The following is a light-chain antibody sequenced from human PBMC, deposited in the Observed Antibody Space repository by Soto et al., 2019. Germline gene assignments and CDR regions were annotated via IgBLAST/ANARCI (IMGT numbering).Light chain of an antibody. CDR3: QQSYSTLIT. CDR1: QSISTH. Sequence: DIQMTQSPSSLSASVGDRVSITCRASQSISTHLSWYQQKPGKAPKLLIYAASSLQSWVPSRFTGSGSGTDFTLTISSLQPEDFATYYCQQSYSTLITFGQGTRLEIK. CDR2: AAS. J-gene: IGKJ5*01. V-gene: IGKV1-39*01.